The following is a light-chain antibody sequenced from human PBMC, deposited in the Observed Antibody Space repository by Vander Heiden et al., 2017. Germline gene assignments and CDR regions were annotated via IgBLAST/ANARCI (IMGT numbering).Light chain of an antibody. CDR2: AAS. J-gene: IGKJ1*01. CDR3: QQSDSTPRT. V-gene: IGKV1-39*01. CDR1: QSISTY. Sequence: PSSLSASVGDRVTITCRASQSISTYLNWYQQKPGKAPKLLIYAASSLQSGVPSRFSGSGSGTDFTLTISRLQPEDFATYYCQQSDSTPRTFDQGTKVEIK.